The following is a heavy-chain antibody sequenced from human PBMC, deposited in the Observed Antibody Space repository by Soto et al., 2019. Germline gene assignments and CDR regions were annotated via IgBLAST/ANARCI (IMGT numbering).Heavy chain of an antibody. V-gene: IGHV3-23*01. D-gene: IGHD2-2*01. CDR3: AKDPLSLNFEYPLPHGYFDY. CDR2: ISGSGGST. CDR1: GFTFSSYA. Sequence: EVQLLESGGGLVQPGGSLRLSCAASGFTFSSYAMSWVRQSPGKGLEWVSAISGSGGSTYYADSVKGRFTISRDNSKNTLYLQMNSLRAEDTAVYYCAKDPLSLNFEYPLPHGYFDYWGQGTLVTVSS. J-gene: IGHJ4*02.